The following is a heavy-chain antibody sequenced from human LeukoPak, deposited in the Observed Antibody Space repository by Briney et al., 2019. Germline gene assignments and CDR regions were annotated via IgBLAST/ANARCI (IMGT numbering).Heavy chain of an antibody. V-gene: IGHV4-39*01. CDR1: GGSVSSTSYY. Sequence: SETLSLTCTVSGGSVSSTSYYWAWMRQPPGEGLEWIGSDYYSGTTYYNPSLKSRVTMSVDTSKNQFSLKLSSVTAADTAVYYCARHNNYGANSMSFDSWGQGTLVTVSS. J-gene: IGHJ4*02. CDR2: DYYSGTT. D-gene: IGHD4-23*01. CDR3: ARHNNYGANSMSFDS.